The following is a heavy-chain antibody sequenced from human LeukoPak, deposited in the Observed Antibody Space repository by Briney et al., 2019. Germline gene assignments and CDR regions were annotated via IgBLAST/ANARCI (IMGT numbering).Heavy chain of an antibody. CDR3: ARGCTVTTDTLGAFDI. D-gene: IGHD4-17*01. J-gene: IGHJ3*02. CDR1: GFTFSSYA. Sequence: GGSLRLSCAASGFTFSSYAMHWVRQAPGKGLEYVSAISSNGGSTYYANSVKGRFTISRDNSKNTLYLQMGSLRAEDMAVYYCARGCTVTTDTLGAFDIWGQGTMVTVSS. CDR2: ISSNGGST. V-gene: IGHV3-64*01.